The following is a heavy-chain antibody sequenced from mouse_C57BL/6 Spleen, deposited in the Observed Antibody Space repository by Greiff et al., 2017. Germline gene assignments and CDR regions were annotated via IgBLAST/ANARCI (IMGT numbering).Heavy chain of an antibody. CDR3: AREGYGSSWFAY. J-gene: IGHJ3*01. Sequence: EVQVVESGGGLVQPGGSLKLSCAASGFTFSDYGMAWVRQAPRKGPEWVAFISNFAYSIYYADTVTGRFTISRENANNTLYLEMSSLRSEDTAMYYCAREGYGSSWFAYWGQGTLVTVSA. CDR1: GFTFSDYG. V-gene: IGHV5-15*01. CDR2: ISNFAYSI. D-gene: IGHD1-1*01.